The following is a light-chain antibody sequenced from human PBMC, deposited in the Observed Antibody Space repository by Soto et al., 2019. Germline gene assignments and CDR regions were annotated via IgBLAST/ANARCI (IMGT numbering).Light chain of an antibody. Sequence: DIQMTQSPSSLYGTVGDRVTITCRASENISRLLNWYQQKPGKAPKLLIYAASSLQNGVPSRFRGGGSGTDFTLTISNLQPQDFATYYCQQTYTTLSITFGQGTRLESK. CDR1: ENISRL. J-gene: IGKJ5*01. V-gene: IGKV1-39*01. CDR3: QQTYTTLSIT. CDR2: AAS.